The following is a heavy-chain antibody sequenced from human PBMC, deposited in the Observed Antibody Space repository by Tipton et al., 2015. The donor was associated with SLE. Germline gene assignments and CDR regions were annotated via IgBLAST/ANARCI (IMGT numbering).Heavy chain of an antibody. CDR3: ARWEFAFHD. J-gene: IGHJ4*02. V-gene: IGHV1-46*01. D-gene: IGHD1-26*01. Sequence: QSGAEVKKPGASVKVSCKTSGYIFMNYYMHWVRQAPGQGLEWMGMVNPSVGSTRYSQKFQGRVTVTRDTSTSTVHMELNSLRSEDTAVYYCARWEFAFHDWGQGSLVTVSS. CDR2: VNPSVGST. CDR1: GYIFMNYY.